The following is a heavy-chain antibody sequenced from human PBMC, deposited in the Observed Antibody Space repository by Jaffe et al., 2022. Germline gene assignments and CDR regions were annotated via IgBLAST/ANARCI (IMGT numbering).Heavy chain of an antibody. Sequence: QVQLQASGPGLVKPSETLSLTCTVSGGSISTYYWTWIRQPPGEGLEWIGFVYYTGGTNYNPSLKSRVTMSVDTSKNQFSLKVNSVTAADTAVYYCARRVASRPVYAFDIWGQGTLVTVSS. V-gene: IGHV4-59*01. CDR3: ARRVASRPVYAFDI. CDR1: GGSISTYY. D-gene: IGHD6-6*01. J-gene: IGHJ3*02. CDR2: VYYTGGT.